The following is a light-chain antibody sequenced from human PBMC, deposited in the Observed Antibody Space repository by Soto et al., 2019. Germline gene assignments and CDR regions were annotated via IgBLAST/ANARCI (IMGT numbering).Light chain of an antibody. CDR3: LQDYNYPFT. J-gene: IGKJ3*01. CDR1: QDIRKE. CDR2: GAS. Sequence: AIQMTQSPSSLSASVGDRVTITCRVSQDIRKELAWYQQKPGKAPQILIYGASTLQTGVASRFSESGSATVFTLTISSLQPEDSAAYYCLQDYNYPFTFGHGTKVDIK. V-gene: IGKV1-6*01.